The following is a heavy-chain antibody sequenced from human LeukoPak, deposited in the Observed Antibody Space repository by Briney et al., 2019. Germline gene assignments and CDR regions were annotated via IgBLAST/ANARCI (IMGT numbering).Heavy chain of an antibody. D-gene: IGHD6-19*01. CDR3: ARDAGYSSGWSHWYLDL. V-gene: IGHV3-48*02. J-gene: IGHJ2*01. CDR1: GFTFSGYS. CDR2: ISGSRTTI. Sequence: GGSLRLSCAASGFTFSGYSLNWVRQAPGKGLEWVSYISGSRTTIYYADSVKGRFTISRDRAKNSIYLQMNSLTDEDTAVYYCARDAGYSSGWSHWYLDLWGRGTLVTVSS.